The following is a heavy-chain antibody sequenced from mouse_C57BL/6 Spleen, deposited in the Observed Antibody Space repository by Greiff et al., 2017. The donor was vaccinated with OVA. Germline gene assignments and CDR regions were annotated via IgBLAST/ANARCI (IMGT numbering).Heavy chain of an antibody. D-gene: IGHD2-1*01. CDR1: GYAFSSYW. Sequence: QVQLQQSGAELVKPGASVKISCKASGYAFSSYWMNWVKQRPGKGLEWIGQIYPGDGDTNYNGKFKGKATLTADKSSSTAYMQLSSLTSEDSAVYFCAREGYYGNYVDSWFAYWGQGTLVTVSA. CDR3: AREGYYGNYVDSWFAY. J-gene: IGHJ3*01. V-gene: IGHV1-80*01. CDR2: IYPGDGDT.